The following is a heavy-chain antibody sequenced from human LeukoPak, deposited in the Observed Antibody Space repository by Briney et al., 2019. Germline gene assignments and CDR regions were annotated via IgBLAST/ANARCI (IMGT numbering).Heavy chain of an antibody. CDR1: GYTFTGYY. V-gene: IGHV1-2*02. D-gene: IGHD4-17*01. CDR2: INPNSGGT. CDR3: ASYDYGDHGWSAFDI. Sequence: GASVKVSCKASGYTFTGYYMHWVRQAPGQGLEWMGWINPNSGGTNYAQKFQGRVTMTRDTSISTAYMELSRLRSDDTAVYYCASYDYGDHGWSAFDIWGQGTMVTVSS. J-gene: IGHJ3*02.